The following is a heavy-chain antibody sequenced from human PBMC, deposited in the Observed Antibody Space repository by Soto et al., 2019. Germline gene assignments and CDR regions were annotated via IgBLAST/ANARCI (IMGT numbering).Heavy chain of an antibody. CDR2: INHSGST. CDR1: GVSFSGYY. D-gene: IGHD2-21*02. Sequence: ETLSLSCTVYGVSFSGYYWSWIRQPPGKGLEWIGEINHSGSTNYNPSLKSRVTISVDTSKNQFSLKLSSVTAADTAVYYCARGLGVTEEYYFDYWGQGTLVTVYS. CDR3: ARGLGVTEEYYFDY. V-gene: IGHV4-34*01. J-gene: IGHJ4*02.